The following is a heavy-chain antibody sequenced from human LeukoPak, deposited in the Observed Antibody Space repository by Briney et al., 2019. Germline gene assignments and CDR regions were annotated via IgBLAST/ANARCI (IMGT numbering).Heavy chain of an antibody. J-gene: IGHJ6*03. Sequence: PSETLSLTCTVSGGSISSYYWSWIRQPAGKGLEWIGRIYTSGSTNYNPSLKSRVTMSVDTSKNQFSLKLSSVTAADTAVYYCARGRSSGWTHPYYYYMDVWGKATTVTDSS. CDR3: ARGRSSGWTHPYYYYMDV. D-gene: IGHD6-19*01. CDR1: GGSISSYY. CDR2: IYTSGST. V-gene: IGHV4-4*07.